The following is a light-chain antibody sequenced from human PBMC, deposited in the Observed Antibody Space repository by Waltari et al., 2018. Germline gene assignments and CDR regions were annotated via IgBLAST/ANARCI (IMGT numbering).Light chain of an antibody. CDR3: NSYTSSSTRNV. CDR1: SSDVGGYDY. Sequence: QSALIQPASVSGSPEQSITISCTGTSSDVGGYDYVSWYQQHPGKAPQLMIYDVSNRPSGSSGRFSGSKSGNTASLTISGLQAEDEADYYCNSYTSSSTRNVFGTGTKVTVL. J-gene: IGLJ1*01. CDR2: DVS. V-gene: IGLV2-14*03.